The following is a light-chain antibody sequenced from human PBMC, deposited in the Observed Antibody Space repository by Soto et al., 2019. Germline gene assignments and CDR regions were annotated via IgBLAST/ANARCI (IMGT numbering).Light chain of an antibody. CDR2: VAF. J-gene: IGKJ5*01. Sequence: DIQMTQSPSSLSAAVGDTVTMTCRASQSIALSVNWYQQKPGKAPKLLIYVAFTLESGVPSRFSGSGSGTEFTLTIRSLQPEDFATYDCQQSFRSPLTFGQGTRLE. V-gene: IGKV1-39*01. CDR1: QSIALS. CDR3: QQSFRSPLT.